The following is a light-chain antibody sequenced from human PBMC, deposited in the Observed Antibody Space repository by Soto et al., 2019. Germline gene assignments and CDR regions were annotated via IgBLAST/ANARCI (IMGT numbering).Light chain of an antibody. J-gene: IGKJ1*01. CDR1: QSISSY. CDR2: AAS. Sequence: DIQMTQSPSSLSASVGDRVTITCRASQSISSYLNWYQQKPGKAPKLLIYAASSLQSGLPSRFSGSGSGTDFTLTISSLQPEEFATYYCQQSYSTPPTCGQGTNVEIK. V-gene: IGKV1-39*01. CDR3: QQSYSTPPT.